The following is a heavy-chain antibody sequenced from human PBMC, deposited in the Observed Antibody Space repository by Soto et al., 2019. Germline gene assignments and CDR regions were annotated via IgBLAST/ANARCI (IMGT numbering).Heavy chain of an antibody. V-gene: IGHV4-39*07. D-gene: IGHD2-2*01. J-gene: IGHJ4*02. CDR1: RGSISSGTNY. Sequence: SETLSLTCTVSRGSISSGTNYWAWIRQPPGKGLEWIANIYYSGSTFYNPSLKSRVTMSIDTSKNQFSLKLSSVTAADTAVYYCARAFGSTMPSLFWGQGTLVTVSS. CDR3: ARAFGSTMPSLF. CDR2: IYYSGST.